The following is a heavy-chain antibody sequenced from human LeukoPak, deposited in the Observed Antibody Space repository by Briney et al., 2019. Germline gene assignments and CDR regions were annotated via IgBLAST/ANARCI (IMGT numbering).Heavy chain of an antibody. CDR2: IYPGDSDT. Sequence: GESLKISCKGSGYSFTSYWIGWVRQMPGKGLEWMGIIYPGDSDTRYSPSFQGQVTISADKSISTAYLQWSSLKASDTAMYYCARTYYYDSSGYSRAEYFQHWGQGTLVTVSS. CDR1: GYSFTSYW. V-gene: IGHV5-51*01. CDR3: ARTYYYDSSGYSRAEYFQH. D-gene: IGHD3-22*01. J-gene: IGHJ1*01.